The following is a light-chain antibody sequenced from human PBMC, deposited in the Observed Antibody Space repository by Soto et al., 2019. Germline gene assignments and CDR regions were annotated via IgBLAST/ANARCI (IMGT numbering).Light chain of an antibody. CDR2: WAS. J-gene: IGKJ2*01. V-gene: IGKV4-1*01. CDR1: QSVLYSSNNKNS. Sequence: DIEMTQSADSLAVSLGERATINCKSRQSVLYSSNNKNSLSWDQQKPGQPPKMLIYWASTRESGVPDRFSGSGYGTDFTLAISSLQAEDVAVYYCHQCCSTPMYTFGQGTKLDIK. CDR3: HQCCSTPMYT.